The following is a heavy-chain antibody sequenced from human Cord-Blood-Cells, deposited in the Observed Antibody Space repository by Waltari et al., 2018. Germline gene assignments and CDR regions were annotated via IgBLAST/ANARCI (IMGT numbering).Heavy chain of an antibody. CDR1: GSTFSSHW. CDR2: IKQDGREK. J-gene: IGHJ4*02. D-gene: IGHD3-22*01. V-gene: IGHV3-7*01. Sequence: EVKLVESGGGLVKHGGSLRLSRAASGSTFSSHWMSWCRQAPGKGLEWVANIKQDGREKYYVDSVKGRFTISRDNAKNSLYLQMNSLRAEDTAVYYCARGYYDSSGYYCYWGQGTLVTVSS. CDR3: ARGYYDSSGYYCY.